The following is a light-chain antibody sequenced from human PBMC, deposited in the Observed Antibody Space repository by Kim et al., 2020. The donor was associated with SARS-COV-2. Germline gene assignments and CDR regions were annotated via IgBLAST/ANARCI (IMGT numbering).Light chain of an antibody. CDR2: DVS. Sequence: GQSVTISCTGTSSDVGGYKYVSWYQQHPGQAPKPMIYDVSKRPSGVPDRFSGSKSGNTASLTISGLQAEDEADYYCCSYAGSYTVVFGGGTQLTVL. V-gene: IGLV2-11*01. CDR3: CSYAGSYTVV. J-gene: IGLJ2*01. CDR1: SSDVGGYKY.